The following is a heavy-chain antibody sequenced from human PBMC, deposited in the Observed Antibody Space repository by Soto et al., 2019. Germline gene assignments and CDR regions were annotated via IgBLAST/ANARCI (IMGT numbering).Heavy chain of an antibody. J-gene: IGHJ4*02. CDR3: AKSGSYRYFDS. CDR1: GGSFTDYY. D-gene: IGHD3-16*02. V-gene: IGHV4-34*01. CDR2: NNHSGSA. Sequence: QVQLQQWGAGLLKPSETLSLTCAVYGGSFTDYYWSWVRQPPGKGLEWIGENNHSGSATYNPSLTSRVTVSVDPSKNQFSLRLTSVTAADTAVYYCAKSGSYRYFDSWGQGTLVTVSS.